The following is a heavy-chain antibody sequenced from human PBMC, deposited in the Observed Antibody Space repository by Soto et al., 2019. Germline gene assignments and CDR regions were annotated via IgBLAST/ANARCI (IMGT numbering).Heavy chain of an antibody. V-gene: IGHV4-4*07. Sequence: QVQLQESGPGLVKPSETLSLTCTVSGGSISSYYWSWIRQPAGKGLEWIGRIYTSGSTNYNPSLKSRVTMSVDTSKNQFSLKLSSVTAADTAVYYCARDQITMVRGILHNWFDPWGQGTLVTVSS. CDR3: ARDQITMVRGILHNWFDP. D-gene: IGHD3-10*01. CDR1: GGSISSYY. CDR2: IYTSGST. J-gene: IGHJ5*02.